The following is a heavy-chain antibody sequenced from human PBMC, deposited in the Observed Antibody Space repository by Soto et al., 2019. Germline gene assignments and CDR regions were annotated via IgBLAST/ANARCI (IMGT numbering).Heavy chain of an antibody. CDR2: INSDGSST. Sequence: EVQLVESGGGLVQPGGSLRLSCAASGFTFSRYWMHWVRQAPGKGLVWVSRINSDGSSTIYADSVKGRFTISRDNAKNTLYLQMNSLRAEDTAVYYCARQAVGTSTAAGYWGQGTLVTVSS. J-gene: IGHJ4*02. CDR3: ARQAVGTSTAAGY. V-gene: IGHV3-74*01. D-gene: IGHD1-26*01. CDR1: GFTFSRYW.